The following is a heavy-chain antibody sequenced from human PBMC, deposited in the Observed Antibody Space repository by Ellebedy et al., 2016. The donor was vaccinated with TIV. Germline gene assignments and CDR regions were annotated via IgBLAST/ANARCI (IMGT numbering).Heavy chain of an antibody. CDR3: ARDIDGDPDWFFDL. V-gene: IGHV3-23*01. Sequence: PGGSLRLSCVASEFTFRNYAVGWVRQAPGKGLEWIYLISSTGATTYYADSVKGRFTISRDNSKNIVYLQMNSLRAEDTAVYYCARDIDGDPDWFFDLWGRGTLVTVSS. CDR2: ISSTGATT. CDR1: EFTFRNYA. D-gene: IGHD5-24*01. J-gene: IGHJ2*01.